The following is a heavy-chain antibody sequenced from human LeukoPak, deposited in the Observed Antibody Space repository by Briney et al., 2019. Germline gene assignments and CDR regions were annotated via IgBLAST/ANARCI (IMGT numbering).Heavy chain of an antibody. Sequence: SVKVSCKASGGTFSSYAISWVRQAPGQGLEWMGGIIPIFGTANYAQKLQGRVTMTTDTSTSTAYMELRSLRSDDTAVYYCARVVPIAAAGRYNWFDPWGQGTLVTVSS. V-gene: IGHV1-69*05. CDR2: IIPIFGTA. D-gene: IGHD6-13*01. CDR1: GGTFSSYA. CDR3: ARVVPIAAAGRYNWFDP. J-gene: IGHJ5*02.